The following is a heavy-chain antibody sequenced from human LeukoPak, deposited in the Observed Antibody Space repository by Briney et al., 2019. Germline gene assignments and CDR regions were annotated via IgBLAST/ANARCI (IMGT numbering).Heavy chain of an antibody. D-gene: IGHD2-2*01. CDR2: INPNSGAT. CDR1: GYTFTGHY. V-gene: IGHV1-2*02. Sequence: ASVKVSCKASGYTFTGHYMHWVRQPPAQGLEWMGWINPNSGATNYAQKFQGRVTMTRDTSISAAYVEVSGLTSDDTAVYYCARRAVDDLDHWGQGTLVTVSS. J-gene: IGHJ4*02. CDR3: ARRAVDDLDH.